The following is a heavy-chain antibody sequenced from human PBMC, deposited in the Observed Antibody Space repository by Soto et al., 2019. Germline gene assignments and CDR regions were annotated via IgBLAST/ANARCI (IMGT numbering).Heavy chain of an antibody. V-gene: IGHV4-4*07. D-gene: IGHD3-16*01. CDR2: IYATETT. Sequence: SETLSLTCTVSGASISGFYWSWIRKSAGKGLEWIGRIYATETTDYNPSLNSRVMMSVDTSKKQFSLKLRSVTAADSAVYYCVRDGEKTLRDWFDPWGQGISVTVSS. CDR3: VRDGEKTLRDWFDP. J-gene: IGHJ5*02. CDR1: GASISGFY.